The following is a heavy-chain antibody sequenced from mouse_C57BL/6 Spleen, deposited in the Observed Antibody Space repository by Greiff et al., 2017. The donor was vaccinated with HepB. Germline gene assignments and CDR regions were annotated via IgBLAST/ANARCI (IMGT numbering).Heavy chain of an antibody. Sequence: QVQLQQPGAELVMPGASVKLSCKASGYTFTSYWMHWVKQRPGQGLEWIGEIDPSDSYTNYNQKFKGKSTLTVDKSSSTAYMQLSSLTSEDSAVYYCARCHPFYYDFAYWGQGTLVTVSA. J-gene: IGHJ3*01. CDR1: GYTFTSYW. CDR3: ARCHPFYYDFAY. CDR2: IDPSDSYT. D-gene: IGHD2-4*01. V-gene: IGHV1-69*01.